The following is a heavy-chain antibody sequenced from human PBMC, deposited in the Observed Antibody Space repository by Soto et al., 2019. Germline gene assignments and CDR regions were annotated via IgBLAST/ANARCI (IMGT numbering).Heavy chain of an antibody. V-gene: IGHV1-69*12. D-gene: IGHD5-12*01. CDR2: IIPIFGTA. CDR3: ARDRYSGYDLEGYYFDY. J-gene: IGHJ4*02. Sequence: QVQLVQSGAEVKKPGSSVKVSCKASGGTFSSYAISWVRQAPGQGLEWMGGIIPIFGTANYAQKFQGRVTITADESTSTAYMELSSLSSEDTAVYYCARDRYSGYDLEGYYFDYWGQGTLVTVSS. CDR1: GGTFSSYA.